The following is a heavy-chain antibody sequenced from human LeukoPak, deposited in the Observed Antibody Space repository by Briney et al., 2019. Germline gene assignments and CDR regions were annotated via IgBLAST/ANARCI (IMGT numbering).Heavy chain of an antibody. J-gene: IGHJ4*02. D-gene: IGHD3-22*01. CDR2: IKQDGSEK. CDR1: GFTFRRYW. V-gene: IGHV3-7*01. Sequence: AGGSLRLSCAASGFTFRRYWMSWVRQAPGKGLEWVANIKQDGSEKYYVDSVKGRFTISRDNAKNSLYLQMNSLRAEDTAVYYRASDRDYYDSSGYLFDYWGQGTLVTVSS. CDR3: ASDRDYYDSSGYLFDY.